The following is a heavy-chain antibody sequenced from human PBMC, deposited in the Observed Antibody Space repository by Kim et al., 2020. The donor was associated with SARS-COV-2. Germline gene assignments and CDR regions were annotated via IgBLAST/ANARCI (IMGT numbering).Heavy chain of an antibody. CDR3: ARDYSNYVVPARGLDY. Sequence: GGSLRLSCAASGFTFSSYGMHWVRQAPGKGLEWVAVIWYDGSNKYYADSVKGRFTISRDNSKNTLYLQMNSLRAEDTAVYYCARDYSNYVVPARGLDYWGQGTLVTVPS. CDR2: IWYDGSNK. CDR1: GFTFSSYG. D-gene: IGHD4-4*01. V-gene: IGHV3-33*01. J-gene: IGHJ4*02.